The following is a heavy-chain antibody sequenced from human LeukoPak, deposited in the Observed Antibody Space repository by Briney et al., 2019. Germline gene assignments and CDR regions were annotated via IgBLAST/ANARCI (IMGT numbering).Heavy chain of an antibody. CDR2: INHSGST. Sequence: SETLSLTCAVYSESFSGYYWSWIRQPPGKGLEWIGEINHSGSTNYNPSLKSRVTISVDTSKNQFSLKLSSVTAADTAVYYCAARGGELLYNWFDPWGQGTLVTVSS. J-gene: IGHJ5*02. CDR1: SESFSGYY. CDR3: AARGGELLYNWFDP. D-gene: IGHD1-26*01. V-gene: IGHV4-34*01.